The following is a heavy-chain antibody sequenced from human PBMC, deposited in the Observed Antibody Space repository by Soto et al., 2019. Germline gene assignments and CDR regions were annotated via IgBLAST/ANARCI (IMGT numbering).Heavy chain of an antibody. D-gene: IGHD3-3*01. CDR2: IYWDDDK. V-gene: IGHV2-5*02. CDR3: AHRILRTVFGLVTTTAIYFDF. CDR1: GFSLTTSGVG. Sequence: QITLNESGPTVVKPAETLTLTCTFSGFSLTTSGVGVGWIRQSPGKAPEWLALIYWDDDKRYSASLKSRLTITKDTSKNQVVLTMASVDPADKATYYCAHRILRTVFGLVTTTAIYFDFWGQGTPVFVSS. J-gene: IGHJ4*02.